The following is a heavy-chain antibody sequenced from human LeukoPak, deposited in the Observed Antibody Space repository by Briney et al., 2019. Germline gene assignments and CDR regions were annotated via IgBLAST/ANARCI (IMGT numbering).Heavy chain of an antibody. D-gene: IGHD1-1*01. Sequence: ASVKVSCKASGYTFTGYYMHWVRQAPGQGLEWMGWINPNSGGTNYAQKFQGRVTMTRDTSISTAYMELSRLRSDDTAVYYCAREGGTTGTTSAFDIGGQGKMVTVSS. CDR1: GYTFTGYY. CDR2: INPNSGGT. CDR3: AREGGTTGTTSAFDI. J-gene: IGHJ3*02. V-gene: IGHV1-2*02.